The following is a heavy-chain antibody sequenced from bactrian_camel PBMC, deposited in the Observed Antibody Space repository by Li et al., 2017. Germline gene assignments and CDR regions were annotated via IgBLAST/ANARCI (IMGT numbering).Heavy chain of an antibody. Sequence: HVQLVESGGGSVHSGGSLTLSCAASGFTGSTYYMSWVRQAPGKGLEWVSSIWSDGRDTYYSDSVKGRFTISRDNAKNTLYLQLNSLNTEDTGMYYCAKDREEETWQYGAGWVYSDWGQGTQVTVS. CDR1: GFTGSTYY. D-gene: IGHD3*01. CDR3: AKDREEETWQYGAGWVYSD. J-gene: IGHJ4*01. CDR2: IWSDGRDT. V-gene: IGHV3-2*01.